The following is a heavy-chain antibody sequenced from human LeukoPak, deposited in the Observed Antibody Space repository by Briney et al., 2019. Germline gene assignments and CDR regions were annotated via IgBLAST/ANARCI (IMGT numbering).Heavy chain of an antibody. D-gene: IGHD1-26*01. CDR1: GFTFSSYA. CDR3: AKESGYSGSYHEYFQH. Sequence: PGGSLRLSCAASGFTFSSYAMSWVRQAPGKGLEWVSAISGSGGSTYYADSVKGRFTISRDNSMNTLYLQMNSLRAEDTAVYYCAKESGYSGSYHEYFQHWGQGTLVTVSS. V-gene: IGHV3-23*01. CDR2: ISGSGGST. J-gene: IGHJ1*01.